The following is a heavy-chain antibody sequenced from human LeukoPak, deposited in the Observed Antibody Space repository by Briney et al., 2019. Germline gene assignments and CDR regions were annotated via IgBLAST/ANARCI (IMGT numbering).Heavy chain of an antibody. V-gene: IGHV3-21*01. CDR1: GFTFSSYG. CDR2: ISTGSNYI. J-gene: IGHJ4*02. D-gene: IGHD6-25*01. Sequence: GGSLRLSCAASGFTFSSYGMHWVRQAPGKGLEWVSSISTGSNYIYYADSVKGRFTISRDNAKNSLYLQMNSLRVEDTAVYYCARGQRVFDYWGQGTLVTVSS. CDR3: ARGQRVFDY.